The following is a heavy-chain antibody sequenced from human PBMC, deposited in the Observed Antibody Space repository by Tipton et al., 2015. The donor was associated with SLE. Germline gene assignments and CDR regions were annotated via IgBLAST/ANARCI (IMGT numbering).Heavy chain of an antibody. D-gene: IGHD2-2*01. V-gene: IGHV4-34*01. CDR3: ARGCSSSTCEPFYFFGMDV. J-gene: IGHJ6*02. Sequence: TLSLTCAVYGRSFIGSYWTWIRQPPGKGLEWIGEVFRGGSTNYSPSLESRVTITVDMSKNQFSLRLISVTAADTAVYYCARGCSSSTCEPFYFFGMDVWGQGTTVTVSS. CDR2: VFRGGST. CDR1: GRSFIGSY.